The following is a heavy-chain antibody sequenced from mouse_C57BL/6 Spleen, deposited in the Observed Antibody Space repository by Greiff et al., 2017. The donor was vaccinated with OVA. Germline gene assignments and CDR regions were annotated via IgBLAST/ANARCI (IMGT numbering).Heavy chain of an antibody. J-gene: IGHJ2*01. V-gene: IGHV1-18*01. CDR1: GYTFTDYN. CDR3: ARSEYGSRYYFDY. Sequence: EVQGVESGPELVKPGASVKIPCKASGYTFTDYNMDWVKQSHGKSLEWIGDINPNNGGTIYNQKFKGKATLTVDKSSSTAYMELRSLTSEDTAVYYCARSEYGSRYYFDYWGQGTTLTVSS. CDR2: INPNNGGT. D-gene: IGHD1-1*01.